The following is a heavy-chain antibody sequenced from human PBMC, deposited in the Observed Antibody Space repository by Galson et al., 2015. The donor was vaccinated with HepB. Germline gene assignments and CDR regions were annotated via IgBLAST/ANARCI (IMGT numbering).Heavy chain of an antibody. J-gene: IGHJ4*02. D-gene: IGHD2-21*01. CDR1: GFTFSSYS. Sequence: SLRLSCAASGFTFSSYSMNWVRQAPGKGLEWVSSISSSSSYIYYADSVKGRFTISRDNAKNSLYLQMNSLRAEDTAVYYCARALLGPRAIAPLDYWGQGTLVTVSS. CDR3: ARALLGPRAIAPLDY. V-gene: IGHV3-21*01. CDR2: ISSSSSYI.